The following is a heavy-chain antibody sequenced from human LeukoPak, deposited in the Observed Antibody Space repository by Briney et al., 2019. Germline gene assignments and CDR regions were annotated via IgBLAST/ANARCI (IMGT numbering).Heavy chain of an antibody. CDR3: ARGLEYGDYFDY. CDR1: GGSFSGYY. Sequence: PSETLSLTCAVYGGSFSGYYWSWIRQPPGKGPEWIGEINHSGSTNYNPSLKSRVTISVDTSKNQFSLKLSSVTAADTAVYYCARGLEYGDYFDYWGQGTLVTVSS. CDR2: INHSGST. D-gene: IGHD4-17*01. J-gene: IGHJ4*02. V-gene: IGHV4-34*01.